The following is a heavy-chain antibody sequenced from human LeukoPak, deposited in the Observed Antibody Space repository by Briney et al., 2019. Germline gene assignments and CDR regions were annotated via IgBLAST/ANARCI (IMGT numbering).Heavy chain of an antibody. CDR3: ARTILVVPTSYFYFYHMDV. J-gene: IGHJ6*03. V-gene: IGHV4-34*01. CDR2: INHSGNA. D-gene: IGHD2-2*01. Sequence: PSETLSLTCDISGGSFSDYHWTWIRQPPGKGLEWIGEINHSGNANYNPSLKSRVTISVDTSKNQFSLSLSSVTAADAADYYCARTILVVPTSYFYFYHMDVWGEGTTVTVSS. CDR1: GGSFSDYH.